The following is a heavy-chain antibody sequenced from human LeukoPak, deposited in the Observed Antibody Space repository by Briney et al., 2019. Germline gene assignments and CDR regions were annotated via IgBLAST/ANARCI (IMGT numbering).Heavy chain of an antibody. CDR2: TYHRSRWYN. CDR1: GDSVSSNTAA. CDR3: ARDRYSSSWYRFDS. J-gene: IGHJ4*02. Sequence: SQTLSLTCAISGDSVSSNTAAWNWIRQSPSRGLEWLGRTYHRSRWYNDYAVSVQSRITINPDTSKNQFSLQLDSVTPEDTAVCYCARDRYSSSWYRFDSWGQGTLVTVSS. V-gene: IGHV6-1*01. D-gene: IGHD6-13*01.